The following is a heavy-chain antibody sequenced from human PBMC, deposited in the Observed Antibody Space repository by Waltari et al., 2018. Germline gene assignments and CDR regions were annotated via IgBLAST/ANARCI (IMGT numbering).Heavy chain of an antibody. J-gene: IGHJ4*02. Sequence: QVQLQESGPGLVKPSETLSLTCAVSGYSISSGYYWGWIRQPPGKGLEWIGSIYHSGSTYYNPSLKSRVTISVDTSKNQFSLKLSSVTAADTAVYYCARLGENDYHMGVDYWGQGTLVTVSS. D-gene: IGHD3-16*01. CDR1: GYSISSGYY. V-gene: IGHV4-38-2*01. CDR3: ARLGENDYHMGVDY. CDR2: IYHSGST.